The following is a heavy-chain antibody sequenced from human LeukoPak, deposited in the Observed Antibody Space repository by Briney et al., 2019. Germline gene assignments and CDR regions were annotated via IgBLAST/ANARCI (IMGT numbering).Heavy chain of an antibody. CDR3: AKNYYDSSGSYY. D-gene: IGHD3-22*01. CDR2: ISYDGSNK. Sequence: PGGALRLSCAASGFTFSSYGMRWVRQAPRKRRGRGAVISYDGSNKYYADSVKGRVTISRDNSKNTLYLQMNSLRAEDTAVYYSAKNYYDSSGSYYWGQGTLVTVSS. J-gene: IGHJ4*02. V-gene: IGHV3-30*18. CDR1: GFTFSSYG.